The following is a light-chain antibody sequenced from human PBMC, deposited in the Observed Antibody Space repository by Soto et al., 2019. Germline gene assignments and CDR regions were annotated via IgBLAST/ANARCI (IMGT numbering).Light chain of an antibody. CDR2: DAS. CDR1: QSISDW. J-gene: IGKJ1*01. CDR3: QQHNSSPWT. V-gene: IGKV1-5*01. Sequence: DIKMSQSPSTLSASVGDRVTITCRASQSISDWLAWFQQKPGKAPKVLIYDASTLESGVPSRFSGSGSGTEFTLTISSLQPEDSATYYCQQHNSSPWTFGQGTKVDIK.